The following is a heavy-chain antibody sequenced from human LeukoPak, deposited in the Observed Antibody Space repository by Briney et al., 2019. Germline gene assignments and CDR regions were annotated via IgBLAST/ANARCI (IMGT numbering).Heavy chain of an antibody. D-gene: IGHD6-6*01. V-gene: IGHV4-30-4*08. CDR1: GGSISSGDYY. Sequence: SQTLSLTCTVSGGSISSGDYYWSWIRQPPGRGLEWIGYIYYSGSTYYNPSLKSRVTISVDTSKNQFSLKLSSVTAADTGVYYCARGVPRRAFDIWGQGTMVTVSS. CDR2: IYYSGST. J-gene: IGHJ3*02. CDR3: ARGVPRRAFDI.